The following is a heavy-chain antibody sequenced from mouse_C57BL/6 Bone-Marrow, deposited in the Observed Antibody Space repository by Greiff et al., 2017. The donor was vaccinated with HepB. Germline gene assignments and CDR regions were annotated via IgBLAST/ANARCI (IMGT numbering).Heavy chain of an antibody. CDR2: IYYSGTI. Sequence: EVQLQQSGPGLVKPSQTVFLTCTVTGISITTGNYRWSWIRQFPGNKLEWIGYIYYSGTITYNPSLTSRTTITRDTPKNQFVLEMNSLTAEDTATYYCARVDGYYFDYWGQGTTLTVSS. CDR1: GISITTGNYR. J-gene: IGHJ2*01. D-gene: IGHD1-1*01. CDR3: ARVDGYYFDY. V-gene: IGHV3-5*01.